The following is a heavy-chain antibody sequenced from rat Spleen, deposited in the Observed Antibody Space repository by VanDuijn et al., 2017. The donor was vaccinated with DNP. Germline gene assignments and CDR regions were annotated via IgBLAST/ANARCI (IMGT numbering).Heavy chain of an antibody. CDR3: ARGDYSY. CDR2: LWSNGAT. J-gene: IGHJ2*01. V-gene: IGHV2-32*01. D-gene: IGHD1-7*01. Sequence: QVQLKESGPGLVQPSQTLSLTCTVSGFSLTSYHVHWVRQPPGKGLEWMGVLWSNGATSYNSVLKSRLSITRDTSKSQLFLKMNGLQTDDTATYYVARGDYSYWGQGVMVTVSS. CDR1: GFSLTSYH.